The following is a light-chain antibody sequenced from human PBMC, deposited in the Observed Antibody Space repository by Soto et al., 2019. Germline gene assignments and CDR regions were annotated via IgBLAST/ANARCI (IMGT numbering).Light chain of an antibody. Sequence: DIQMTQSPSTLSASVGDRVTITCPASQSISSWLAWYQQKPGKAPKLLIYKASSLESGVPSRFSGSGSGTEVTLTISSLQPDDFATYYCQQYNSYSTFGQGTKVEIK. CDR3: QQYNSYST. CDR2: KAS. V-gene: IGKV1-5*03. J-gene: IGKJ1*01. CDR1: QSISSW.